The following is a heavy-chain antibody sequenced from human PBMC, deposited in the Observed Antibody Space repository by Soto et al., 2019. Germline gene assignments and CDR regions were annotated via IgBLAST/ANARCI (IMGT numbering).Heavy chain of an antibody. CDR2: IIPILGIA. CDR3: ARAGGENYFDY. J-gene: IGHJ4*02. CDR1: GGTFSSYT. Sequence: QVQLVQSGAEVKKPGSSVKVSCKASGGTFSSYTISWVRQAPGQGLEWMGRIIPILGIANYAQKSQGRVTITADKSTSTAYMELSSLRSEDTAVYYCARAGGENYFDYWGQGTLVTVSS. V-gene: IGHV1-69*02. D-gene: IGHD2-21*01.